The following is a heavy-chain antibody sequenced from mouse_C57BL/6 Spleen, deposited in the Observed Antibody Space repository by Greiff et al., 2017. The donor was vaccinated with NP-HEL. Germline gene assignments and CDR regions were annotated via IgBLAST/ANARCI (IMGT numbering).Heavy chain of an antibody. CDR1: GFTFSSYA. Sequence: EVQLVESGGGLVKPGGSLKLSCAASGFTFSSYAMSWVRQTPEKRLEWVATISDGGSYTYYPDNVKGRFTISRDNAKNNLYLQMSHLKSEDTAMYYCARDPYDCYFDYWGQGTTLTVSS. V-gene: IGHV5-4*01. CDR3: ARDPYDCYFDY. CDR2: ISDGGSYT. D-gene: IGHD2-12*01. J-gene: IGHJ2*01.